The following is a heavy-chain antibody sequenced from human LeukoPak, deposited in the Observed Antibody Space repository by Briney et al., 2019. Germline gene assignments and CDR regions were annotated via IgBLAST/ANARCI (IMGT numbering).Heavy chain of an antibody. CDR2: IRSKADGGTT. CDR1: GFTFNNAW. Sequence: GGSLRLSCAASGFTFNNAWMNWVRQAPGKGLEWVGRIRSKADGGTTDYAAPVKGRSTISRDDSTNTLYLQMNSLTIEDTAVYYCTTAPNPGVLWGQGTLVTVSS. J-gene: IGHJ4*02. D-gene: IGHD6-13*01. V-gene: IGHV3-15*07. CDR3: TTAPNPGVL.